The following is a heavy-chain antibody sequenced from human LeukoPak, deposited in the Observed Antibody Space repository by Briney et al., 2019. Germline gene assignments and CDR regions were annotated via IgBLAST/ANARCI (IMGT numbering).Heavy chain of an antibody. D-gene: IGHD2-2*02. CDR2: INHSGST. J-gene: IGHJ4*02. CDR1: GGSFSGYY. V-gene: IGHV4-34*01. CDR3: SCGDTSTYYFDY. Sequence: PSETLSLTCAVYGGSFSGYYWSWIRQPPGKGLEWIGEINHSGSTNYNPSLKSRVTISVDTSKNQFSLKLSSVTAADTAVYYCSCGDTSTYYFDYWGQGTLVTVSS.